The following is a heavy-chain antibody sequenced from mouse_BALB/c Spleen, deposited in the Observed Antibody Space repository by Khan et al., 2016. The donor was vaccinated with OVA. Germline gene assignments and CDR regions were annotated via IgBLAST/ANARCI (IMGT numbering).Heavy chain of an antibody. Sequence: QVQLKQSGAELAKPGASVKMSCKASGYTFTSYWMHWIKQRPGQGLVWIGYINPTSGYTDYNQKFKDKATLTADKSYSTAYMQLSSLTSDDSAVYYCARDRIDYWGQGTALTVSS. CDR3: ARDRIDY. V-gene: IGHV1-7*01. CDR2: INPTSGYT. CDR1: GYTFTSYW. J-gene: IGHJ2*01.